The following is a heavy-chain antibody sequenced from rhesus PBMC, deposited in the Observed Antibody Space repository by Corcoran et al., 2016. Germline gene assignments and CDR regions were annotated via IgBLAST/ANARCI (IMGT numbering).Heavy chain of an antibody. Sequence: QVQLQESGPGLVKPSETLSLTCAVSGGSISSSNWWSWIRQPPGKGREWIGYISGSSGSTYYNPSLKSRVTISKDTSKNQFSLKLSSVTAADTAVYYCARAPTARDAFDFWGQGLRVTVSS. J-gene: IGHJ3*01. CDR1: GGSISSSNW. CDR3: ARAPTARDAFDF. CDR2: ISGSSGST. D-gene: IGHD3S6*01. V-gene: IGHV4S19*01.